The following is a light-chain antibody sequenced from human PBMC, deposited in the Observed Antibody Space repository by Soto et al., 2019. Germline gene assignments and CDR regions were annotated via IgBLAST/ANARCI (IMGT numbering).Light chain of an antibody. CDR2: DAS. J-gene: IGKJ1*01. CDR3: QQRSNWPRT. CDR1: QSVTTN. V-gene: IGKV3-11*01. Sequence: EILMTQSPSTLSLSPGERATVSCRASQSVTTNLAWYQHKPGQAPRLLIYDASNRATGIPARFSGSGSGTEFTLTISSLEPEDFAVYYCQQRSNWPRTFGQGTKVDIK.